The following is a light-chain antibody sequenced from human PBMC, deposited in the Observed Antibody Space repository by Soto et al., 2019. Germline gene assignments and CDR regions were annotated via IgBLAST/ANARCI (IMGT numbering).Light chain of an antibody. Sequence: QSALTQPRSVSGSPGQSVTISCTATSSDVGDYDFVSWYQQHPAKAPKLIVYDVTKRPSGVPDRFSGAKSGNTASLTISGLQAADEDDYYCCSYAGSYTLYVFGTGTKLTVL. J-gene: IGLJ1*01. V-gene: IGLV2-11*01. CDR2: DVT. CDR3: CSYAGSYTLYV. CDR1: SSDVGDYDF.